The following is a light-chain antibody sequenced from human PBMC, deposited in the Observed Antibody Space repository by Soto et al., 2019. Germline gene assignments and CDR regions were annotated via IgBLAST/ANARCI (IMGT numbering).Light chain of an antibody. J-gene: IGKJ1*01. Sequence: EIVLTQSPGTLSLSPGERATLSCRASQSVNNNYLAWYQQRPGQAPRLLIYGASSRATGIPDRFSGGGSGTDFTLTISRLEPVDFAVYFCQQYGNSPPTFGRGTKVEI. CDR3: QQYGNSPPT. CDR1: QSVNNNY. V-gene: IGKV3-20*01. CDR2: GAS.